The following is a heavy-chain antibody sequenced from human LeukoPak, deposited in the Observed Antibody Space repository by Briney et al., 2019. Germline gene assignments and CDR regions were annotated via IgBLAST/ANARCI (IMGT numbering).Heavy chain of an antibody. J-gene: IGHJ4*02. CDR3: ATGRYCSGTTCYSSLDF. D-gene: IGHD2-15*01. CDR2: IYPGDSDT. Sequence: GESLRISCKGSGYSFTSYWIGWVRQMPGKGLEWMGIIYPGDSDTRYSPSFQGQVTISADKSISTAYLQWSSLKASDTAMYYCATGRYCSGTTCYSSLDFWGQGTLVTVSS. V-gene: IGHV5-51*01. CDR1: GYSFTSYW.